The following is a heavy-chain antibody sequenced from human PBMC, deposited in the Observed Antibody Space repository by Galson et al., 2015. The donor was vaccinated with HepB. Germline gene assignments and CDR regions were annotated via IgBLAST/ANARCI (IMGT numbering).Heavy chain of an antibody. J-gene: IGHJ4*02. CDR3: ARDGYYDFWSGYSTPFDY. Sequence: SLRLSCAASGFTFSDYYMSWIRQAPGKGLEWVSYISSSGSTIYYADSVKGRFTISRDNAKNSLYLQMNSLRAEDTAVYYCARDGYYDFWSGYSTPFDYWGQGTLVTVSS. CDR2: ISSSGSTI. D-gene: IGHD3-3*01. V-gene: IGHV3-11*01. CDR1: GFTFSDYY.